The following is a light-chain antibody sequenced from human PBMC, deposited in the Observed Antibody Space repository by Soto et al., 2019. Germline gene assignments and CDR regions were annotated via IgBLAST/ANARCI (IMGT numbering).Light chain of an antibody. CDR3: SSYTSSSTQV. Sequence: QSALTQPASVSGSPGQSITISCIVTSSDVGGYNYVSWYQQHPGKAPKLMIYEVSNRPSGVSNRFSGSKSGNTASLTISGLQAEDEADYYCSSYTSSSTQVFGGGTKLTVL. J-gene: IGLJ2*01. CDR1: SSDVGGYNY. V-gene: IGLV2-14*01. CDR2: EVS.